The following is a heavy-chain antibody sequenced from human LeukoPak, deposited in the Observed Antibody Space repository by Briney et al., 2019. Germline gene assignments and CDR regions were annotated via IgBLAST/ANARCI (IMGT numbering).Heavy chain of an antibody. CDR3: AKDRTVDCSGGSCYTGFDY. V-gene: IGHV3-30*18. CDR2: ISYDGSNK. J-gene: IGHJ4*02. CDR1: GFTFSSYG. D-gene: IGHD2-15*01. Sequence: GRSLRLSCAASGFTFSSYGMHWVRQAPGKGLEWVAVISYDGSNKYYADSVKGRFTISRDNSKNTLYLQMNSLRAEDTAVYYCAKDRTVDCSGGSCYTGFDYWGQGTLVTVSS.